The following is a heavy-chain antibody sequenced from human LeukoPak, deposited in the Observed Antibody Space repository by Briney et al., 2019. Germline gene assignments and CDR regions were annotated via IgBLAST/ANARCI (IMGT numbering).Heavy chain of an antibody. CDR1: GFTFSSYW. CDR3: ARAPLGYCSGGSCYGGFNWFDP. J-gene: IGHJ5*02. V-gene: IGHV3-74*01. Sequence: GGSLRLPCAASGFTFSSYWMHWVRQAPGKGLVWVSRINSDGSSTSYADSVKGRFTISRDNAKNTLYLQMNSLRAEDTAVYYCARAPLGYCSGGSCYGGFNWFDPWGQGTLVTVSS. D-gene: IGHD2-15*01. CDR2: INSDGSST.